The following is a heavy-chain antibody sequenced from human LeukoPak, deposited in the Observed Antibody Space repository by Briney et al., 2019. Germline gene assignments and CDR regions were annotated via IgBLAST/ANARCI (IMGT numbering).Heavy chain of an antibody. CDR1: GGSISSSSYY. V-gene: IGHV4-39*07. D-gene: IGHD6-19*01. CDR2: IYYSGST. J-gene: IGHJ3*02. CDR3: ARWESSSGWYVADAFDI. Sequence: PSETLSLTCTVSGGSISSSSYYWGWIRQPPGKGLEWIGSIYYSGSTYYNPSLKSRVTISVDTSKNQFSLKLSSVTAADTAVYYCARWESSSGWYVADAFDIWGQGTMVTVSS.